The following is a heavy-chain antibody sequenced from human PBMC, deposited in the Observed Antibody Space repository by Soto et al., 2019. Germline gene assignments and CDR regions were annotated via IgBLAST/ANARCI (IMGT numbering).Heavy chain of an antibody. CDR3: ARSQRNGAMDV. J-gene: IGHJ6*02. CDR1: TFTINTYS. Sequence: GGSLRLSCVASTFTINTYSLNWVRQAPGKGLEWVSSITSGSSFIDYADSVKGRFTISRDDAKNSLFLQMSSLRADDTAVYYCARSQRNGAMDVWGQGTMVTVSS. D-gene: IGHD2-8*01. V-gene: IGHV3-21*01. CDR2: ITSGSSFI.